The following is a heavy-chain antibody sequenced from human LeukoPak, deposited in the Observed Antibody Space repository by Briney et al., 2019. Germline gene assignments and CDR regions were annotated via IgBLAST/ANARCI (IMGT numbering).Heavy chain of an antibody. CDR1: GGSFSGYY. V-gene: IGHV4-34*01. J-gene: IGHJ4*02. Sequence: IPSETLSLTCAVYGGSFSGYYWSWIRQPPGKGLEWIGEVNHSGSTNYNPSLKSRVTISVDTSKNQFSLKLSSVTAADTAVYYCARRSGIAVAGWKYYFDYWGQGTLVTVSS. CDR3: ARRSGIAVAGWKYYFDY. CDR2: VNHSGST. D-gene: IGHD6-19*01.